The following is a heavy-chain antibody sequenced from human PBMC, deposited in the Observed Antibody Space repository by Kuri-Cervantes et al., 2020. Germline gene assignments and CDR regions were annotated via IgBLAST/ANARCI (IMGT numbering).Heavy chain of an antibody. CDR2: INHGGRT. V-gene: IGHV4-34*01. D-gene: IGHD6-13*01. Sequence: SETLSLTCAVYGGSFSGYSWTWIRQPPGKGLEWIGEINHGGRTNYNPSLKSRVTISVDTPKNQFSLKLTSVTAADTAVYYCARVHTSSWSDWGQGTLVTVSS. CDR1: GGSFSGYS. J-gene: IGHJ4*02. CDR3: ARVHTSSWSD.